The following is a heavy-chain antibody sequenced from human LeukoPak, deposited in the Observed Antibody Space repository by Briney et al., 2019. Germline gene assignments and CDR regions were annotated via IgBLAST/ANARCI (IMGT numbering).Heavy chain of an antibody. D-gene: IGHD3-22*01. V-gene: IGHV4-34*01. CDR3: ARGGPYYYDSSGYYYPRYFDY. J-gene: IGHJ4*02. CDR2: INHSGST. CDR1: GVSFSGYY. Sequence: TPSETLSLTCAVYGVSFSGYYWSWIRQPPGKGLEWIGEINHSGSTNYNPSLKSRVTISVDTSKNQFSLKLSSVTAADTAVYYCARGGPYYYDSSGYYYPRYFDYWGQGTLVTVSS.